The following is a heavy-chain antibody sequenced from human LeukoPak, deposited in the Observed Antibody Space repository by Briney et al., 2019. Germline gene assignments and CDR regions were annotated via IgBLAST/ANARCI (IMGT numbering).Heavy chain of an antibody. CDR1: GGSFSGYY. J-gene: IGHJ4*02. V-gene: IGHV4-34*01. Sequence: SETLSLTSAVYGGSFSGYYWSWIRQPPGKGLEWIGEINHSGSTNYNPSLKSRVTISVDTSKNQFSLKLSSVTAADTAVYYCATTYYYGSGSYYSVDYWGQGTLVTVSS. CDR2: INHSGST. D-gene: IGHD3-10*01. CDR3: ATTYYYGSGSYYSVDY.